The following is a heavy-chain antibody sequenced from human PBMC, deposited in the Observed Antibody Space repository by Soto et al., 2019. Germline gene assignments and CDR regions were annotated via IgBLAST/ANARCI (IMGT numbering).Heavy chain of an antibody. D-gene: IGHD3-3*01. CDR1: GFTFSSYA. J-gene: IGHJ4*02. V-gene: IGHV3-23*01. Sequence: PGGSLRLSCAASGFTFSSYAMSWVRQAPGKGLEWVSAISGSGGSTYYADSVKGRFTISRDNSKNTLYLQMNSLRAEDTAAYYCAVAFTIFGVVPHYFDYWGQGPLVTVSS. CDR2: ISGSGGST. CDR3: AVAFTIFGVVPHYFDY.